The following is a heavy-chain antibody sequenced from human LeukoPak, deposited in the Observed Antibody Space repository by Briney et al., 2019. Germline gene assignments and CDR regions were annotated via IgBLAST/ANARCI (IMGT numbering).Heavy chain of an antibody. V-gene: IGHV1-69*04. J-gene: IGHJ4*02. CDR1: GGTFSSYA. Sequence: SVKVSCKASGGTFSSYAISWVRQAPGQGLEWMGRIIPILGIANYAQKFQGRVTITADKSTSTAYMELSSLRFEDTAVYYCARENPIAAAGNFDYWGQGTLVTVSS. CDR3: ARENPIAAAGNFDY. D-gene: IGHD6-13*01. CDR2: IIPILGIA.